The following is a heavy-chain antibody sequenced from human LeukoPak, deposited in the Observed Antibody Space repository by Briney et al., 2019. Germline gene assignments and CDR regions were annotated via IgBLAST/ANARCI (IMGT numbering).Heavy chain of an antibody. V-gene: IGHV1-8*03. CDR2: MNPNSGNT. Sequence: ASVKVSCKASGYTFTSYDINWVRQATGQGLEWMGWMNPNSGNTGYAQKFQGRVTITRNTSISTAYMELSSLRSEDTAVYYCARAGSIYSSSRGNWFDPWGQGTLVTVSS. CDR3: ARAGSIYSSSRGNWFDP. CDR1: GYTFTSYD. J-gene: IGHJ5*02. D-gene: IGHD6-13*01.